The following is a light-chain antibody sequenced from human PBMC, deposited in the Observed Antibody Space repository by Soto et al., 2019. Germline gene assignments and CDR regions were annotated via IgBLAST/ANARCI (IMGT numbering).Light chain of an antibody. CDR1: KSVSSSY. J-gene: IGKJ4*01. CDR3: QQYGSSPT. CDR2: GAS. V-gene: IGKV3-20*01. Sequence: EIVLTQSPGTLSLSPGERATLSCRASKSVSSSYLAWYQQIPGQAPRLLIYGASSRATAIPDRFSGSGSGTDFTLTISRLEPEDSAVYYCQQYGSSPTFGGGTKVEIK.